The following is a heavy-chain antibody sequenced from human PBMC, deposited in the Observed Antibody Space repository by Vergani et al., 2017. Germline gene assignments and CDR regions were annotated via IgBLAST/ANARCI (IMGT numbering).Heavy chain of an antibody. J-gene: IGHJ4*02. V-gene: IGHV4-39*01. CDR2: IYYSGST. CDR3: ARGYDILTGWRFDY. D-gene: IGHD3-9*01. Sequence: QVQLQESGPGLVKPSETLSLTCTVSGGSISSSSYYWGWIRQPPGKGLEWIGNIYYSGSTYYNPSLKSRVTISVDTSKNQFSLKLSSVTAADTAVYYCARGYDILTGWRFDYWGQGTLVTVSS. CDR1: GGSISSSSYY.